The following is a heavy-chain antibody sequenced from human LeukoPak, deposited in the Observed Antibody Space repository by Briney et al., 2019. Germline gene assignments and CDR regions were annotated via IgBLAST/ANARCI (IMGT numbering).Heavy chain of an antibody. Sequence: GGSLRLSCAASGFTFNTYAMSWVRQAPGKGLEWVSAISGSGGSTYYADSVKGRFTISRDNSKNTLYLQMNSLRAEDTAVYYCAKDGNYYDSSGYYYFDYWGQGTLVTVSS. CDR3: AKDGNYYDSSGYYYFDY. CDR1: GFTFNTYA. D-gene: IGHD3-22*01. J-gene: IGHJ4*02. V-gene: IGHV3-23*01. CDR2: ISGSGGST.